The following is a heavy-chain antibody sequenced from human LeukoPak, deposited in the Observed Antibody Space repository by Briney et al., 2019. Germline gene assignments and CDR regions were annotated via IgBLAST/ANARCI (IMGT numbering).Heavy chain of an antibody. Sequence: PSETLSLTCTVSGYSLSSGDYWGWIRQPPGKGLEWIGSIYHSGRTYYNPTLKRRVTISVDTSKKQVSLILTSVTAADTAVYYGARALEATTGRFDYWGQGTLVTVSS. D-gene: IGHD1-26*01. CDR1: GYSLSSGDY. CDR3: ARALEATTGRFDY. V-gene: IGHV4-38-2*02. J-gene: IGHJ4*02. CDR2: IYHSGRT.